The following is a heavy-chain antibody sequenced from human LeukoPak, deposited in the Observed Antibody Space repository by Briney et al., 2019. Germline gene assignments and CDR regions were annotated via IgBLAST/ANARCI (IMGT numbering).Heavy chain of an antibody. J-gene: IGHJ4*02. CDR2: ISYEGSNK. D-gene: IGHD3-22*01. Sequence: PGRSLRLSCAASGFTFSSYGMHWVRQAPGKGLEWVAVISYEGSNKYYADSVKGRFTISRDNSKNTLYLQMNSLRAEDTAVYYCAKGRRYYDIAAYDYWGQGTLVTVSS. CDR1: GFTFSSYG. CDR3: AKGRRYYDIAAYDY. V-gene: IGHV3-30*18.